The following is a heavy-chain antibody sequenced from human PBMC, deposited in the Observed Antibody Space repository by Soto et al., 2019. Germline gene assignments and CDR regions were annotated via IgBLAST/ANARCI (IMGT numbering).Heavy chain of an antibody. CDR1: GGSISGTTYS. J-gene: IGHJ4*02. CDR2: IYDSGNT. CDR3: ARGQGAAAGHSNFDY. D-gene: IGHD6-13*01. Sequence: TLSLTCAVSGGSISGTTYSWSWIRQPPGKGLEWIGYIYDSGNTYYNPSLKSQFSISVDRSKNQFSLKLSSVTAADTAVYYCARGQGAAAGHSNFDYWGQGALVTVSS. V-gene: IGHV4-30-2*01.